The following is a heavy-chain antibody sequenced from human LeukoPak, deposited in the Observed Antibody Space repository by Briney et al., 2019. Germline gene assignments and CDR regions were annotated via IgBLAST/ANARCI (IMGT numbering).Heavy chain of an antibody. CDR3: AKASTRDTGYYFDS. V-gene: IGHV3-23*01. Sequence: GGSLRLSCAASGFSFSNYAMSWVRQAPARGPEWVSSLRGNGETFYADAVKGRFTISRDISKNTLYLQMNSLRAEDTARYYCAKASTRDTGYYFDSWGQGTLVTVSS. CDR1: GFSFSNYA. D-gene: IGHD3-9*01. J-gene: IGHJ4*02. CDR2: LRGNGET.